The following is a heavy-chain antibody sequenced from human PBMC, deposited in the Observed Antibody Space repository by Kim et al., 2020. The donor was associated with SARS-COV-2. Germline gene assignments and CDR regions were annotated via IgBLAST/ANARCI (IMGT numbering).Heavy chain of an antibody. V-gene: IGHV1-69*04. CDR1: GCTFSSYA. D-gene: IGHD6-13*01. Sequence: SVKVSCKASGCTFSSYAISWVRQAPGQGLEWMGRIIPILGIANYAQKFQGRVTITADKSTSTAYMELSSLRSEDTAVYYCARETGIAAAVRGYYGMDVWGQGTTVTVSS. CDR2: IIPILGIA. J-gene: IGHJ6*02. CDR3: ARETGIAAAVRGYYGMDV.